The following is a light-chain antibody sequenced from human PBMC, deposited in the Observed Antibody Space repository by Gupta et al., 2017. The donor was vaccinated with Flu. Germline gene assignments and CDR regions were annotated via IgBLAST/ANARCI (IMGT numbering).Light chain of an antibody. J-gene: IGLJ2*01. Sequence: QSVLTQPPSASGTPGQRVTTSCSGSSSNIGSHTVSWYKQLPGTAPKLLSDKNSQRPSGVPDRGSGSESGTSESMAIMGLQSEDESYAECADWDERLRLVFGGGTKVPV. CDR2: KNS. V-gene: IGLV1-44*01. CDR3: ADWDERLRLV. CDR1: SSNIGSHT.